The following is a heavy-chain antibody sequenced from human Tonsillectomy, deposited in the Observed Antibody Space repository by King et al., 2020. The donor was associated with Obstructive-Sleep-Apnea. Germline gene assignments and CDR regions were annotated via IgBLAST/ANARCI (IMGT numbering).Heavy chain of an antibody. J-gene: IGHJ4*02. CDR1: GGSISNFY. CDR2: MYNSGNT. Sequence: QLQESGPGLVKPSETLSLTCTVSGGSISNFYWSGVRQPPGKGLEWIGYMYNSGNTNFNTSLKSRVTLSVDTSKIQFSLRLSSVTAADTAVYSCARHRAVEDDGGYGDNFFYWGQGTLCTVSP. D-gene: IGHD5-12*01. CDR3: ARHRAVEDDGGYGDNFFY. V-gene: IGHV4-59*08.